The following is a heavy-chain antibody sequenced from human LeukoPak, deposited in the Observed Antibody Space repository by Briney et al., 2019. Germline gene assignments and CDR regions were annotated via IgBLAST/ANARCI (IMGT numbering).Heavy chain of an antibody. Sequence: GGSLRLSCAASGFTFSSYSMNWVRQAPGKGLEWVSSISSSSSYIHYADSVKGRFTISRGNAKNSLYLQMNSLRAEDTAVYYCARGVDIVATIDYWGQGTLVTVSS. V-gene: IGHV3-21*01. CDR1: GFTFSSYS. CDR2: ISSSSSYI. J-gene: IGHJ4*02. D-gene: IGHD5-12*01. CDR3: ARGVDIVATIDY.